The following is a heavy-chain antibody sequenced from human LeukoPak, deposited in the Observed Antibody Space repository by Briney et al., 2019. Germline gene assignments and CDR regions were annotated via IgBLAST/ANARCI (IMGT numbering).Heavy chain of an antibody. V-gene: IGHV4-59*08. Sequence: SETLSLTCTVSGGSISSYYWSWIRQPPGKGLEWIGYIYYSGSTNYNPSLKSRVTISVDTSKNQFSLKLSSVTAADTAVYYCARQDYYDSSGYYSRYYYGMDVWGQGTTVTVSS. CDR3: ARQDYYDSSGYYSRYYYGMDV. CDR2: IYYSGST. CDR1: GGSISSYY. D-gene: IGHD3-22*01. J-gene: IGHJ6*02.